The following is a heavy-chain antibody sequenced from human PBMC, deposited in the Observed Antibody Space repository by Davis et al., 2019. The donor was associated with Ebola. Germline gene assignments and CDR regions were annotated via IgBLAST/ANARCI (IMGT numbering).Heavy chain of an antibody. D-gene: IGHD6-19*01. CDR1: GYTFTNNY. Sequence: ASVKVSCKASGYTFTNNYLHWLRQAPGQSLEWLGIINPSGGGATTYAEKFQDRVIITKDTFNNTVYMEMRSLRSDDTAIYYCASGFTAVPGTGNNWYDPWGQGTLVTVSS. CDR3: ASGFTAVPGTGNNWYDP. V-gene: IGHV1-46*01. J-gene: IGHJ5*02. CDR2: INPSGGGAT.